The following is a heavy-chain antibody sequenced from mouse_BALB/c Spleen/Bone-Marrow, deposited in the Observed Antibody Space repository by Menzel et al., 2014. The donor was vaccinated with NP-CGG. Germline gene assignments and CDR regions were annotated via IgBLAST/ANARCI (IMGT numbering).Heavy chain of an antibody. Sequence: EVNLVESGPELVKPGASVKISCKTSGYTFTEYTMHWVKQSHGKSLEWIGGINPNNGGTSYNQKFKGKATLTVDKSSSTAYMELRSLTSEDSAVCYCARKEYGYDRYFDVWGAGTTVTVSS. CDR2: INPNNGGT. CDR3: ARKEYGYDRYFDV. V-gene: IGHV1-26*01. CDR1: GYTFTEYT. D-gene: IGHD2-2*01. J-gene: IGHJ1*01.